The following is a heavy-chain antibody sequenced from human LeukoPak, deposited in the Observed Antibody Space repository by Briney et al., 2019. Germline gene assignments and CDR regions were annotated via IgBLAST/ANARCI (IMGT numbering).Heavy chain of an antibody. D-gene: IGHD2-15*01. Sequence: SVKVSCKASGGTFNSYAISWVRQAPGQGLEWMGGIIPIFGTANYARKFQGRVTVTADKSTNTAYMELSSLRSQDTAVYYCAMFLGYCSGGSCPFDPWGQGTLVTVSS. CDR1: GGTFNSYA. V-gene: IGHV1-69*06. CDR2: IIPIFGTA. J-gene: IGHJ5*02. CDR3: AMFLGYCSGGSCPFDP.